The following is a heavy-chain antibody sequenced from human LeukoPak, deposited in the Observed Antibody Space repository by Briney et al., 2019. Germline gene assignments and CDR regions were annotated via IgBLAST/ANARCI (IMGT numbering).Heavy chain of an antibody. V-gene: IGHV3-48*01. CDR1: GFTFNSDS. Sequence: GGSLRLSCVGPGFTFNSDSMNWVRQAPGKGLEWVSYISSSSSIIYYADSVKGRFTISRDNAKNSLYLQMNSLRAEDTAVYYCAREVVTISGMDVWGKGTTVTVSS. J-gene: IGHJ6*04. CDR2: ISSSSSII. CDR3: AREVVTISGMDV. D-gene: IGHD5-12*01.